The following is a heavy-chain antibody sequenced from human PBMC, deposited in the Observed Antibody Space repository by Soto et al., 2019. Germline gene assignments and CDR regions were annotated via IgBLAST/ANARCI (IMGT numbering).Heavy chain of an antibody. CDR1: GGTFSNHL. CDR2: IIPLFGIL. Sequence: GASVKVSCKASGGTFSNHLISWVRQAPGQGLEWMGTIIPLFGILNYAQKFRGRVTMTTDTSTTTVYMELTNLRSDDTAVYYCARCIQGDYYYGMDVWGQGTTVTVSS. J-gene: IGHJ6*02. CDR3: ARCIQGDYYYGMDV. D-gene: IGHD5-18*01. V-gene: IGHV1-69*02.